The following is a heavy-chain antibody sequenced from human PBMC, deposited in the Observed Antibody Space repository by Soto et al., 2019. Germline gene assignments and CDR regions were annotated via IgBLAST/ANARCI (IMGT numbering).Heavy chain of an antibody. V-gene: IGHV1-46*01. CDR2: INPSGGST. J-gene: IGHJ6*02. CDR1: GYTFTSYY. D-gene: IGHD2-21*02. Sequence: ASVKVSCKASGYTFTSYYMHWVRQAPGQGLEWMGIINPSGGSTSYAQKFQGRVTMTRDTSTSTVYMELSSLRSEDTAVYYCAREKGHIVVVTAPNGMDVWGQGTTVTVYS. CDR3: AREKGHIVVVTAPNGMDV.